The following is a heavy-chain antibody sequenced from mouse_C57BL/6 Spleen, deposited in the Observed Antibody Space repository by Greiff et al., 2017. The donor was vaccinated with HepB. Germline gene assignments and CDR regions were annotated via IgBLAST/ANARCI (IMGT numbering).Heavy chain of an antibody. D-gene: IGHD1-1*01. CDR1: GYAFSSYW. Sequence: VQLQQSGAELVKPGASVKISCKASGYAFSSYWMNWVKQRPGKGLEWIGQIYPGDGDTNYNGKFKGKATLTADKSSSTAYMQLSSLTSEDSAVYCCARWVVATDYAMDYWGQGTSVTVSS. CDR2: IYPGDGDT. V-gene: IGHV1-80*01. CDR3: ARWVVATDYAMDY. J-gene: IGHJ4*01.